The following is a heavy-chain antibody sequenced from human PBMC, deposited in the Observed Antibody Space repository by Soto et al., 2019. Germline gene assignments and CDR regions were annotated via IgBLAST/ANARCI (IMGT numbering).Heavy chain of an antibody. Sequence: GGSLRLSCAASGFTFSSYEMNWVRQAPGKGLEWVSYISSSGSTIYYADSVKGRFTISRDNAKNSLYLQMNSLRAEDTAVYYCARDLKAGYSSGWYYYYGMDVWGQGTTVTVSS. CDR2: ISSSGSTI. J-gene: IGHJ6*02. CDR3: ARDLKAGYSSGWYYYYGMDV. CDR1: GFTFSSYE. D-gene: IGHD6-19*01. V-gene: IGHV3-48*03.